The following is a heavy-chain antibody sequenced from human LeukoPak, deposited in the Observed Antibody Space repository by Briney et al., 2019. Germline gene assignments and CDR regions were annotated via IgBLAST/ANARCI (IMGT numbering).Heavy chain of an antibody. CDR1: GYTFTRYG. CDR2: ISAYNGST. CDR3: AREVSSSWYRRDMNWFDP. J-gene: IGHJ5*02. D-gene: IGHD6-13*01. V-gene: IGHV1-18*01. Sequence: GASVTVSCKASGYTFTRYGIRWVRQAPGHGLEWMGWISAYNGSTNHAQKLQGRVTMTTGTSTSTAYMELRSLRSDDTAVYDCAREVSSSWYRRDMNWFDPWGQGTLVTVSS.